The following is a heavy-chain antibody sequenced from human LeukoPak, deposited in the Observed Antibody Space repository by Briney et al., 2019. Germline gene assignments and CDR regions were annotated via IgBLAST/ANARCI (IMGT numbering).Heavy chain of an antibody. CDR1: GYSFTSYS. CDR3: ARLTGPRDIVVVVAADI. V-gene: IGHV5-51*01. D-gene: IGHD2-15*01. CDR2: IHPGDSDT. Sequence: GESLKISCKASGYSFTSYSIGWVRQMPGKGLEWMGIIHPGDSDTRYSPSFEGQVTISADKSISTAYLQWSSLKASDTAMYYCARLTGPRDIVVVVAADIWGQGTMVTVSS. J-gene: IGHJ3*02.